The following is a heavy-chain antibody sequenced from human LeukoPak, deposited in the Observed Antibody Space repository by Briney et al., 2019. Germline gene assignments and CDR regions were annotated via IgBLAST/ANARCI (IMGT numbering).Heavy chain of an antibody. J-gene: IGHJ4*02. CDR3: ARHMTPSGTRGFDS. CDR1: GVSFSSSNW. V-gene: IGHV4-4*02. D-gene: IGHD2-2*01. Sequence: PSGTLCLSCAASGVSFSSSNWCSWVRPPPGRVLEWVGEIQCNGYTHDTPSLESRVTRSVDASENRFSLRLTSVTAADTAMYDGARHMTPSGTRGFDSWGQGILGTASS. CDR2: IQCNGYT.